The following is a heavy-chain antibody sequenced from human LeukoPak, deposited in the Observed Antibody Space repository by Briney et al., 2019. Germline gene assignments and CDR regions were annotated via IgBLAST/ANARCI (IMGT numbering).Heavy chain of an antibody. CDR3: AKSAFEELFPFDD. J-gene: IGHJ4*02. V-gene: IGHV3-43*02. Sequence: GESLRLSCTASGFSIGDYDMNWIRQAPGKGLEWISYISGDGCSTYYADSVKGRFTLSRDNSKNFLYLQMNSLRTEDTALYYCAKSAFEELFPFDDWGQGTLVTVSS. CDR2: ISGDGCST. D-gene: IGHD3-10*01. CDR1: GFSIGDYD.